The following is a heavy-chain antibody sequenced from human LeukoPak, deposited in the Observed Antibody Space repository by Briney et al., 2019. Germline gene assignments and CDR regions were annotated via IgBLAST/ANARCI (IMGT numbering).Heavy chain of an antibody. CDR3: IRGGIQVSGIDEIGY. Sequence: PGGSLRLSCAASGFTFRSYDMHWVRQVTGKGLEWVSAVGISGDTYYAGSVKGRFTISRENAKNSLYLQMNSLTAGDTAVYYCIRGGIQVSGIDEIGYWGQGTLVTVSS. V-gene: IGHV3-13*01. J-gene: IGHJ4*02. D-gene: IGHD6-19*01. CDR2: VGISGDT. CDR1: GFTFRSYD.